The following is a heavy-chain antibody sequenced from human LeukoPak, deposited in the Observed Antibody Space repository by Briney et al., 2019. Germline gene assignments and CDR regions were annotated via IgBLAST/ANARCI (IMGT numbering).Heavy chain of an antibody. CDR3: AREWGTTVTTEYYFDY. V-gene: IGHV1-46*01. Sequence: ASVKVSCKASGYTFTSYYMHWVRQAPGQGLEWMGIINPSGGSTSYAQKFQGSVTMTRDMSTSTVYMELSSLRSEDTAVYYCAREWGTTVTTEYYFDYWGQGTLVTVSS. CDR2: INPSGGST. CDR1: GYTFTSYY. J-gene: IGHJ4*02. D-gene: IGHD4-17*01.